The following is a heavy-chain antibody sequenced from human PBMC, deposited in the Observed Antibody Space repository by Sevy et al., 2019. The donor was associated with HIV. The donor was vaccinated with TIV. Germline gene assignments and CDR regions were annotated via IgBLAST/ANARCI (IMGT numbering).Heavy chain of an antibody. D-gene: IGHD3-22*01. CDR3: ARLPSPYYDSSGDLIREYYFDP. CDR1: GGPISSHY. Sequence: SETLSLICTVSGGPISSHYWNWIRQTPGKGLEWIGSFYYTGITNYNPSLKSRVTMSADTSKNRVSLKLNSVTAADTAVYYCARLPSPYYDSSGDLIREYYFDPWGQGTLVTVSS. V-gene: IGHV4-59*11. J-gene: IGHJ4*02. CDR2: FYYTGIT.